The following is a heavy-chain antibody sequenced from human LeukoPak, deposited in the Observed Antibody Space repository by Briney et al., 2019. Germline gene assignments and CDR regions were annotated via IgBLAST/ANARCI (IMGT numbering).Heavy chain of an antibody. Sequence: SQALSLTCGISGDSVSSNSAVWNWIRQSPSRGLEWLGRTYYRSKWHIDYAVSVKSRIIINPDTSKNQLSLQLNSVTPEDTAVYYCVRGPATFDYWGQGSLVTVSS. CDR3: VRGPATFDY. CDR1: GDSVSSNSAV. V-gene: IGHV6-1*01. CDR2: TYYRSKWHI. J-gene: IGHJ4*02.